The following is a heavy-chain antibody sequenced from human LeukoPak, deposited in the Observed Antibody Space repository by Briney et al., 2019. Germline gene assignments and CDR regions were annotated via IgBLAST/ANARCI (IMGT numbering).Heavy chain of an antibody. V-gene: IGHV4-39*07. J-gene: IGHJ3*01. Sequence: SETLSLTCTVSGGSISSSSYYWGWIRQPPGKGLEWIGSIYYSGSTYYNPSLKSRVTISVDTSNNRFSLRVRSVTAADTAVYYCVRLWEWASVPAAFDAWGQGTMVIVSS. D-gene: IGHD3-3*01. CDR1: GGSISSSSYY. CDR2: IYYSGST. CDR3: VRLWEWASVPAAFDA.